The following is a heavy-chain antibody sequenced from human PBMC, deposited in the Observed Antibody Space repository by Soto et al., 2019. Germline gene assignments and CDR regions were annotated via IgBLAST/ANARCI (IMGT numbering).Heavy chain of an antibody. CDR2: IYYSGST. D-gene: IGHD1-26*01. J-gene: IGHJ4*02. CDR3: ARLTALREDY. V-gene: IGHV4-39*01. CDR1: GGSISSSSYY. Sequence: PSETLSLTCTVSGGSISSSSYYWGWIRQPPGKGLELIGSIYYSGSTYYNPSLKSRVTISVDTSKNQFSLKLSSVTAADTAVYYCARLTALREDYWGQGTLVTVSS.